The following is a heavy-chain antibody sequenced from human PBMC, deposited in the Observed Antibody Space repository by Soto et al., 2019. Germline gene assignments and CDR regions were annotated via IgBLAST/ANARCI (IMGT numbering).Heavy chain of an antibody. Sequence: SETLSLTCAVSXYSISSSNWWGWIRQPPGKGLEWIGYIYYSGTTYYNPSLKSRVTMSVDTSKNQFSLKLTSVAAVDTAVYYCARREIQGPIDYWGQGTLVTVSS. V-gene: IGHV4-28*01. CDR1: XYSISSSNW. CDR2: IYYSGTT. D-gene: IGHD1-26*01. J-gene: IGHJ4*02. CDR3: ARREIQGPIDY.